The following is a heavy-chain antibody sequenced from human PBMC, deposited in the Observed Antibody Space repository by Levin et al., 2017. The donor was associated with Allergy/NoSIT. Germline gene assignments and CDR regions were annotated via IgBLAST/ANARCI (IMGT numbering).Heavy chain of an antibody. CDR1: DGSISSGGYS. D-gene: IGHD2-15*01. V-gene: IGHV4-30-2*01. CDR2: IYHSGSS. Sequence: SETLSLTCTVSDGSISSGGYSWNWIRQPPGKGLEWVGYIYHSGSSYYNPSLKSRVTISVDTSKNQFSLNLSSVTAADTAVYYCARASRGYCSGGSCYYFDYWGQGTLVTVSS. J-gene: IGHJ4*02. CDR3: ARASRGYCSGGSCYYFDY.